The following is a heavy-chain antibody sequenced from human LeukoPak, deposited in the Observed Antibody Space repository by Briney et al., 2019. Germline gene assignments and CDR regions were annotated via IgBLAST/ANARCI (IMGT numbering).Heavy chain of an antibody. V-gene: IGHV1-2*02. J-gene: IGHJ4*02. D-gene: IGHD6-13*01. Sequence: ASVKVSCKASGYTFTGYYMHWVRQAPGQGLEWMGWTNPNSGGTNYAQKFQGRVTMTRDTSISTAYMELSRLRSDDTAVYYCARGAIRAAAAQKAPDYWGQGTLVTVSS. CDR2: TNPNSGGT. CDR3: ARGAIRAAAAQKAPDY. CDR1: GYTFTGYY.